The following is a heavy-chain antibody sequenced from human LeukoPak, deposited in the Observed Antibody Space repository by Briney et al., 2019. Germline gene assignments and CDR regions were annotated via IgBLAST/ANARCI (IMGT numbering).Heavy chain of an antibody. V-gene: IGHV1-46*01. CDR2: INPSGGST. J-gene: IGHJ4*02. D-gene: IGHD3-3*01. CDR1: GYTYTSYY. Sequence: ASVKVSCKASGYTYTSYYMHWVRQAPGQGLEWMGIINPSGGSTSYARKFQGRVTMTRDTSTSTVYMELSSLRSEDTAVYYCARSGVVTSFDYWGQGTLVTVSS. CDR3: ARSGVVTSFDY.